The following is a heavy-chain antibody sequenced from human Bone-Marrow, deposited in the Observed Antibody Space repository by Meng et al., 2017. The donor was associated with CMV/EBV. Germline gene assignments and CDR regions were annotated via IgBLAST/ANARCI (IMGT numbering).Heavy chain of an antibody. CDR3: ARAGSGGEY. V-gene: IGHV3-30-3*01. Sequence: GESLKISCAASGFTFSSYAMHWVRQAPGKGLEWVAVISYDGSNKYYADSVKGRFTISRDNSKNTLYLQMNSLRAEETAVYYCARAGSGGEYWGQGTLVTVSS. CDR1: GFTFSSYA. D-gene: IGHD3-10*01. CDR2: ISYDGSNK. J-gene: IGHJ4*02.